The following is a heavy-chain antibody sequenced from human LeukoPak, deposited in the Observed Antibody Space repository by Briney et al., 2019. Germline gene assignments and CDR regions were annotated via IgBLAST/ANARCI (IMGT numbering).Heavy chain of an antibody. Sequence: ASVKVFCKASGYTFTGYYMHWVRQAPGQGLEWMGWINPNSGGTNYAQKFQGRVTMTRDTSISTAYMELSRLRSDDTAVYYCARDCSSTSCYYYYMDVWGKGTTVTVSS. D-gene: IGHD2-2*01. J-gene: IGHJ6*03. CDR3: ARDCSSTSCYYYYMDV. CDR1: GYTFTGYY. CDR2: INPNSGGT. V-gene: IGHV1-2*02.